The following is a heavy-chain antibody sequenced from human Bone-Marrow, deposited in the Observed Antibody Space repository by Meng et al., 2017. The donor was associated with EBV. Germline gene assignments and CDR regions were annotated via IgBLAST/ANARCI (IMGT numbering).Heavy chain of an antibody. J-gene: IGHJ4*02. V-gene: IGHV4-61*01. CDR3: AKSRSSTPGIVDD. CDR1: GVSVNSGTYH. D-gene: IGHD2/OR15-2a*01. CDR2: IYDTGTT. Sequence: QVQLWESGPWLGKPSETLSLTCVVSGVSVNSGTYHWSWIRQSPGKGLEWIGYIYDTGTTIYNPSLNSRVTILLETSKNQFSLRLHSVTTADTAVYYCAKSRSSTPGIVDDWGQGTLVTVSS.